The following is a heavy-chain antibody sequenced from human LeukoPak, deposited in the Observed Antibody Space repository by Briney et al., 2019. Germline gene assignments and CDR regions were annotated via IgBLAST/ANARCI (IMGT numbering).Heavy chain of an antibody. J-gene: IGHJ3*02. CDR3: TTDVTEDMTTVTTYAFDI. Sequence: GGSLRLSCAASGFTFSNAWMSWVRQAPGKGLEWVGHIKSNTDGGTTDYAAPVKGRFTISRDDSKNTLYLQMNSLKTEDTAVHDCTTDVTEDMTTVTTYAFDIWGQGTMVTVSP. CDR1: GFTFSNAW. V-gene: IGHV3-15*01. CDR2: IKSNTDGGTT. D-gene: IGHD4-11*01.